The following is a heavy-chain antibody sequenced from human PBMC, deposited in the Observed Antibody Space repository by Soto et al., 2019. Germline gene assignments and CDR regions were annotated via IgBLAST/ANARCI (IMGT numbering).Heavy chain of an antibody. D-gene: IGHD2-2*01. CDR1: GYTFRSYG. CDR2: ISAYNGNT. CDR3: ARGKVVVVPAALGLFDY. Sequence: QVQLVQSGAEVKKPGASVKVSCKTSGYTFRSYGISWVRQAPGQGLEWMGWISAYNGNTNSAQKVQGRVIMTTDTSTRTAYMELRNLRSDDTAVYYCARGKVVVVPAALGLFDYWGQGTLVTVSS. V-gene: IGHV1-18*01. J-gene: IGHJ4*02.